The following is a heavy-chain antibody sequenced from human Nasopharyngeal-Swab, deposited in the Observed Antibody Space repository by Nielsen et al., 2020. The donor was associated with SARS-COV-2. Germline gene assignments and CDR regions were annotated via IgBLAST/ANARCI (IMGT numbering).Heavy chain of an antibody. V-gene: IGHV7-4-1*02. CDR1: GYTFTSYA. D-gene: IGHD3-10*01. CDR2: INTNTGNP. Sequence: ASVKVSCKASGYTFTSYAMNWVRQAPGQGLVWMGWINTNTGNPTYAQGFTGRFVFSLDTSVSTAYLQISSLKAEDTAVYYCARANMVRGVIISNYYYGMDVWGQGTTVTVSS. J-gene: IGHJ6*02. CDR3: ARANMVRGVIISNYYYGMDV.